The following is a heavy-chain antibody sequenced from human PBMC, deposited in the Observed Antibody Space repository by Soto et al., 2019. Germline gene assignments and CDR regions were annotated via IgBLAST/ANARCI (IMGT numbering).Heavy chain of an antibody. CDR3: ARAVGDYAAFDI. CDR2: MNPNSGNT. CDR1: GYTFTSYD. V-gene: IGHV1-8*01. D-gene: IGHD4-17*01. Sequence: EASVKVSCKASGYTFTSYDINWVRQATGQGLEWMGWMNPNSGNTGYAQKFQGRVTMTRNTSISTAYMELSSLRSEDTAVYYCARAVGDYAAFDIWGQGTMVTVSS. J-gene: IGHJ3*02.